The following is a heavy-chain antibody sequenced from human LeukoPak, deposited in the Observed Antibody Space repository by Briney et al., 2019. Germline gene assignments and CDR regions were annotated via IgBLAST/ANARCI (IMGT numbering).Heavy chain of an antibody. Sequence: SETVSLTCAVSGGSISSGGYSWSWIRQPPGKGLEWIGYIYHSVSTYYNPSLKSRVTISVDRSKNQFSLKLSSVTAADTAVYYCARDRGGGVDYWGQGTIVSVSS. V-gene: IGHV4-30-2*01. CDR2: IYHSVST. D-gene: IGHD2-15*01. J-gene: IGHJ4*02. CDR3: ARDRGGGVDY. CDR1: GGSISSGGYS.